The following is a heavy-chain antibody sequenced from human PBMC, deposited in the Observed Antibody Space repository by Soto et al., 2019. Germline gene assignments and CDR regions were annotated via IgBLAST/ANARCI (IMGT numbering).Heavy chain of an antibody. CDR3: ARDPSIAVAGYWFDP. CDR1: GFTFSSYS. CDR2: ISSSSSYI. J-gene: IGHJ5*02. Sequence: GGSMILSCTASGFTFSSYSMNWVRQAPGKGLEWVSSISSSSSYIYYADSVKGRFTISRDNAKNSLYLQMNSLRAEDTAVYYCARDPSIAVAGYWFDPWGQGTLVTVSS. V-gene: IGHV3-21*01. D-gene: IGHD6-19*01.